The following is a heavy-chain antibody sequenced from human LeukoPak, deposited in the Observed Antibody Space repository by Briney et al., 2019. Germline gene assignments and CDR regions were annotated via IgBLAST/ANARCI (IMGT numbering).Heavy chain of an antibody. Sequence: PGGSLRLSCAAAGFTFSNAWMSWVRQAPGKGLEWVGRIKSKTDGGTTHYAAPVKGRFTISRDDSKNTLYLQMNSLKTEDTAVYYCTTEMVRGVITLDYWGQGTLVTVSS. J-gene: IGHJ4*02. CDR1: GFTFSNAW. CDR3: TTEMVRGVITLDY. V-gene: IGHV3-15*01. D-gene: IGHD3-10*01. CDR2: IKSKTDGGTT.